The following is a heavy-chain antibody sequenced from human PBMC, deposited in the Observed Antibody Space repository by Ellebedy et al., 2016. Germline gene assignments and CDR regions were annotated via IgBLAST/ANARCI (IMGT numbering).Heavy chain of an antibody. D-gene: IGHD3-22*01. CDR3: AKDRNPYYYDSSGYLH. V-gene: IGHV3-23*01. J-gene: IGHJ4*02. CDR2: ISGSGGST. CDR1: GFTFSSYA. Sequence: GGSLRLXXAASGFTFSSYAMSWVRQAPGKGLEWVSAISGSGGSTYYADSVKGRFTISRDNSKNTLYLQMNSLRAEDTAVYYCAKDRNPYYYDSSGYLHWGQGTLVTVSS.